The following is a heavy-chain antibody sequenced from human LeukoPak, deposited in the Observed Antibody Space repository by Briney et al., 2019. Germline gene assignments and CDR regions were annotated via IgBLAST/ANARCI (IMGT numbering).Heavy chain of an antibody. CDR1: GGSFSGYY. Sequence: SETLSLTCAVYGGSFSGYYWSWIRQPPGKGLEWIGEINHSGSTNYNPSLKSRVNISVDTSKNQFPLKLSSVTAADTAVYYCARGGRTGYYYVVDYWGQGTLVTVSS. V-gene: IGHV4-34*01. D-gene: IGHD3-22*01. J-gene: IGHJ4*02. CDR3: ARGGRTGYYYVVDY. CDR2: INHSGST.